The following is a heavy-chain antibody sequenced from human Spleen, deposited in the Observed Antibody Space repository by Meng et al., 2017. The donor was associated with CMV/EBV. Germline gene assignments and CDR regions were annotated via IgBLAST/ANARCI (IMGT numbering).Heavy chain of an antibody. CDR1: GGSFSGYY. J-gene: IGHJ4*02. CDR3: AAGIAVAH. Sequence: GSLRLSFAVCGGSFSGYYWSWIRQPPGKGLEWIGEINHSGSTNYTPSLKSRVTISVDTSKNQFSLKLSSVTAADTAVYYCAAGIAVAHWGQGTLVTVSS. V-gene: IGHV4-34*01. CDR2: INHSGST. D-gene: IGHD6-19*01.